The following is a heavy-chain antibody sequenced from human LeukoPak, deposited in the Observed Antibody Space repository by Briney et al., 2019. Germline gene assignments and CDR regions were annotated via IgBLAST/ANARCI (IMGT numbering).Heavy chain of an antibody. V-gene: IGHV4-34*01. Sequence: SETLSLTCTVSGGSISSYYWSWIRQPPGKGLEWIGEINHSGSTNYNPSLKSRVTISVDTSKNQFSLKLSSVTAADTAVYYCARSTYYYDSSDVTTYYYYYGMDVWGQGTTVTVSS. CDR3: ARSTYYYDSSDVTTYYYYYGMDV. CDR1: GGSISSYY. J-gene: IGHJ6*02. D-gene: IGHD3-22*01. CDR2: INHSGST.